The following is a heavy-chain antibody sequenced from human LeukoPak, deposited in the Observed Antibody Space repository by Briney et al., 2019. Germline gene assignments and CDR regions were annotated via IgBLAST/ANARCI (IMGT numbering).Heavy chain of an antibody. D-gene: IGHD6-13*01. V-gene: IGHV3-15*01. J-gene: IGHJ4*02. CDR1: GFTFSNAW. CDR2: IKSKTDGGTT. CDR3: TTGSSSWYWGDY. Sequence: PGGSLRLSCAASGFTFSNAWMSWVRQAPGKGLEWVGRIKSKTDGGTTDYAAPVKGRFTISRDDSKNTLYLQVNSLKTEDTAVYYCTTGSSSWYWGDYWGQGTLVTVSS.